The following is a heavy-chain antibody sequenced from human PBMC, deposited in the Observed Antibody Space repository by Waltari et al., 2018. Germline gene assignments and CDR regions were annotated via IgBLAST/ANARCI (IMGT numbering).Heavy chain of an antibody. V-gene: IGHV3-7*03. CDR1: GFTFSSNW. CDR2: IKPDGSQR. CDR3: ARDFNWGWDF. J-gene: IGHJ4*02. D-gene: IGHD7-27*01. Sequence: EVQLVDSGGGLVQPGGSLRLTCAASGFTFSSNWISWVRQAPGRGMRWLANIKPDGSQRYYGDSVRGRFSISRANAKNSLYLQLNSLRAEDTAIYYCARDFNWGWDFWGQGTLVTVSS.